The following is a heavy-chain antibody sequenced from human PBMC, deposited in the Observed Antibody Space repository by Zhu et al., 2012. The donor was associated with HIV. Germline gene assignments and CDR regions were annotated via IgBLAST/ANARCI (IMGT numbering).Heavy chain of an antibody. CDR1: GGSLSGYY. J-gene: IGHJ4*02. V-gene: IGHV4-34*02. CDR3: ARLRPYLYGSGTHTDY. CDR2: TNHAGSA. Sequence: QVQLQQWGAGLLKPSETLSLTCVVSGGSLSGYYWSWIRQAPGKGLEWIGETNHAGSAMYHPSLKGRVTISVDNSKNRFSLRVNSVTAADTAVYYCARLRPYLYGSGTHTDYWGQGTLVSVSS. D-gene: IGHD3-10*01.